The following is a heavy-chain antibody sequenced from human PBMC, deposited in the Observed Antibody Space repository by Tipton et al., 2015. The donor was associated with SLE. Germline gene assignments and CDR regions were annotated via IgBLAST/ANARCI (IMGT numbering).Heavy chain of an antibody. J-gene: IGHJ2*01. Sequence: GLVKPSETLSLTCAVYGGSFSDYYWSWIRQPPGKGLEWIGEINHSGSTNYNPSLKSRVTISEDTSKNQFSLKLSSVTAADTAMYYCAREPSEVREWFDLWGRGTLVTVSS. CDR3: AREPSEVREWFDL. V-gene: IGHV4-34*01. CDR1: GGSFSDYY. D-gene: IGHD3-3*01. CDR2: INHSGST.